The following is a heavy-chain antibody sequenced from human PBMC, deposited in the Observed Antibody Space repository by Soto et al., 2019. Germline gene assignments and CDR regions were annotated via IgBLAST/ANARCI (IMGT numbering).Heavy chain of an antibody. CDR3: AKDDNTAQDTNDDFDI. CDR1: AFTFSIYG. J-gene: IGHJ3*02. CDR2: ISYDGSNK. D-gene: IGHD5-18*01. Sequence: GWSXRLSCSSSAFTFSIYGIHVFRHAPGKGLEWVAVISYDGSNKYYADSVNGRFTISRDNYKNTLYLQMNSLRAEDTAVYYSAKDDNTAQDTNDDFDIWGQGTMVTVSS. V-gene: IGHV3-30*18.